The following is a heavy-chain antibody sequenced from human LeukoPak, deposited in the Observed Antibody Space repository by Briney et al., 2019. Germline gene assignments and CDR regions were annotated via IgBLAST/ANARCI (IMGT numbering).Heavy chain of an antibody. CDR2: ISYDGSNK. V-gene: IGHV3-30-3*01. Sequence: PGGSLRLSCAASGFTFSSYAMHWVRQAPGKGLEWVAVISYDGSNKYYADSVKGRFTISRDNSKNTLYLQMNSLRAEDTAVYYCARGGWYDRNFRYWGQGTLVTVSS. CDR3: ARGGWYDRNFRY. J-gene: IGHJ1*01. CDR1: GFTFSSYA. D-gene: IGHD6-19*01.